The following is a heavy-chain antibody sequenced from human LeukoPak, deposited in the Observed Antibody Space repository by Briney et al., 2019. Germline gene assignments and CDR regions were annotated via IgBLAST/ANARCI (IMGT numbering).Heavy chain of an antibody. J-gene: IGHJ6*03. Sequence: SETLSLTCTVSGGSINSYYWSWIRQPAGMGLEWIGRIHSSGSTSYSPSLKSRVTMSVDRSKKQLSLKLSSVAAAHTAVYYCARGYVDIARTSYYMDVWGKGTTVTVSS. CDR1: GGSINSYY. CDR3: ARGYVDIARTSYYMDV. D-gene: IGHD5-18*01. V-gene: IGHV4-4*07. CDR2: IHSSGST.